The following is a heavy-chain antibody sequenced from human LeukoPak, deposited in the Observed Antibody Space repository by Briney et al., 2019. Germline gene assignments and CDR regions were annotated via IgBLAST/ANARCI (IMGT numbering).Heavy chain of an antibody. D-gene: IGHD6-13*01. CDR1: GFTFSSYA. CDR2: ISYDGSNK. J-gene: IGHJ2*01. Sequence: GGSLRLSCAASGFTFSSYAMHWVRQAPGKGLEWVAVISYDGSNKYYADSVKGRFTISRDNSKNTLYLQMNSLRAEDTAVYYCAKEGRAASKWYFDLWGRGTLVTVSS. V-gene: IGHV3-30-3*01. CDR3: AKEGRAASKWYFDL.